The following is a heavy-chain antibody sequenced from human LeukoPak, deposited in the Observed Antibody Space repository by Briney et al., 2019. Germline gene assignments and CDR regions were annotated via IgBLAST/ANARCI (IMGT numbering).Heavy chain of an antibody. J-gene: IGHJ4*02. Sequence: GGSLRLSCAASGLTFSNFPMHWVRQAPGKGLEWVALIQDDGATTNYADSVRGRFTISRDNSKSTVNLQMNSLKPDDTAVYYCATQSITLVVVISPFDYWGQGTLVTVPS. CDR3: ATQSITLVVVISPFDY. V-gene: IGHV3-30*02. CDR1: GLTFSNFP. D-gene: IGHD3-22*01. CDR2: IQDDGATT.